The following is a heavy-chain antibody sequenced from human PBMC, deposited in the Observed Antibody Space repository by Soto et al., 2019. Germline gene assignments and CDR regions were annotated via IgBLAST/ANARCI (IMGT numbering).Heavy chain of an antibody. CDR3: ARPDRYWSSTCCRHNDAIDI. Sequence: QVQLVQSGAEVKKPGSSVKVSCKASGGTFSSYTISWVRQAPGQGLEWMGRIIPILGIANYEQKFQGRVTITADKSTSTAYIELRSLRSEDTAVYYCARPDRYWSSTCCRHNDAIDIWGQGTMVTVSS. J-gene: IGHJ3*02. V-gene: IGHV1-69*02. D-gene: IGHD2-2*01. CDR1: GGTFSSYT. CDR2: IIPILGIA.